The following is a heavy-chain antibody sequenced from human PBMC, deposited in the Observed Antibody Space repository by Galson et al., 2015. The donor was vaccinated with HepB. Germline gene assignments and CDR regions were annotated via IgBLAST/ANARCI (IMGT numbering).Heavy chain of an antibody. Sequence: SLRLSCAGSGFTVSSSYMSWVRQAPGKGLEWVSVIYRNGNTYYAESVKGRFTIYRDNSKNKLYLQMNYLTPDDTGVYYCARQVDWYYDFDFWGQGTLVTVSS. D-gene: IGHD3-9*01. CDR3: ARQVDWYYDFDF. CDR1: GFTVSSSY. J-gene: IGHJ4*02. CDR2: IYRNGNT. V-gene: IGHV3-66*02.